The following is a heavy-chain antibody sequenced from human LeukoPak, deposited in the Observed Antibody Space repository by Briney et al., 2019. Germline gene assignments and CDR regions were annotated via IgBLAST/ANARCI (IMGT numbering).Heavy chain of an antibody. CDR3: VGNGYYSMDY. V-gene: IGHV4-34*01. CDR2: INHSGST. Sequence: SETLSLTCAVYGGSFSGYYWSWIRQPPGKGLEWIGEINHSGSTNYNPSLKSRVTISIDQSKSQFSLDLKSVTAADTAVYYCVGNGYYSMDYWGQGTLVTVSS. CDR1: GGSFSGYY. D-gene: IGHD3-22*01. J-gene: IGHJ4*02.